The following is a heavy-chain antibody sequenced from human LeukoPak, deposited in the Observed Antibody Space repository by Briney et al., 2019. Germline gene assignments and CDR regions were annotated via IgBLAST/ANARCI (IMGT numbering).Heavy chain of an antibody. CDR2: IYPGDSDT. CDR1: GYGFTSYW. CDR3: ARQLVVPAAIEVNAFDI. Sequence: GESLKISCKGSGYGFTSYWIGWVRQMPGKGLEWIGIIYPGDSDTRYSPSFQGQVTISADKSISTAYLQWSSLKASDTAMYYCARQLVVPAAIEVNAFDIWGQGTMVTVSS. J-gene: IGHJ3*02. V-gene: IGHV5-51*01. D-gene: IGHD2-2*01.